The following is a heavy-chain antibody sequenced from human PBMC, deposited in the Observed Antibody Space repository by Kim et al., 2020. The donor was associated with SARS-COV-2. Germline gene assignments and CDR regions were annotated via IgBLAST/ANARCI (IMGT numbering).Heavy chain of an antibody. J-gene: IGHJ6*02. CDR3: ARGIGRGMDV. Sequence: GGSLRLSCAAAGFTFSSYAMHWVRQAPGKGLEWVALISYDVRNKYYADSVKGRFTISRDNSKNTLYLQMNSLSPEDTAVYYCARGIGRGMDVWGQGTTVTVSS. CDR2: ISYDVRNK. CDR1: GFTFSSYA. V-gene: IGHV3-30-3*01.